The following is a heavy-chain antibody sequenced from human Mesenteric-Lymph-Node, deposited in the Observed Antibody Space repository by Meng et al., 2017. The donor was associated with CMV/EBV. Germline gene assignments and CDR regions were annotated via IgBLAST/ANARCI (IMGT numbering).Heavy chain of an antibody. D-gene: IGHD1-26*01. V-gene: IGHV3-30*02. CDR3: ARDPIVGASMLDY. CDR2: IRYDGSNK. Sequence: GESLKISCAASGFTFSSYGMHWVRQAPGKGLEWVAFIRYDGSNKYYADSVKGRFTISRDNAKKSLYLQMNSLRAEDTAVYYCARDPIVGASMLDYWGQGTLVTVSS. J-gene: IGHJ4*02. CDR1: GFTFSSYG.